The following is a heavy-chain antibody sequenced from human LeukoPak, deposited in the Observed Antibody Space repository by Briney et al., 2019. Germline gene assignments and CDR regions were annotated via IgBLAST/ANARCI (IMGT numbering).Heavy chain of an antibody. D-gene: IGHD3-16*01. V-gene: IGHV4-59*01. J-gene: IGHJ6*03. CDR1: GGSISSYY. Sequence: PSETLSLTCTVSGGSISSYYWSWIRQPPGKGLEWIGYIYYSGSTNYNPSLKSRVTISVDTSKNQFSLKLSSVTAADTAVYYCARGSGLGDMYYYYYMDVWGKGTTVTVSS. CDR2: IYYSGST. CDR3: ARGSGLGDMYYYYYMDV.